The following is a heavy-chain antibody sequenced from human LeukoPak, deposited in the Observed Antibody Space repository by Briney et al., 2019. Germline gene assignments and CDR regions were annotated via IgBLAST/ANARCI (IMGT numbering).Heavy chain of an antibody. J-gene: IGHJ4*02. CDR2: ISAYNGNT. CDR1: GYTFTSYG. CDR3: ARDRKTGITRTTCDY. V-gene: IGHV1-18*01. D-gene: IGHD1/OR15-1a*01. Sequence: GASVKVSCKASGYTFTSYGISWVRQAPGQGLEWMGWISAYNGNTNYAQKLQGRVTTTTDTSTSTAYMELRSLRSDDTAVYYCARDRKTGITRTTCDYWGQGTLVTVSS.